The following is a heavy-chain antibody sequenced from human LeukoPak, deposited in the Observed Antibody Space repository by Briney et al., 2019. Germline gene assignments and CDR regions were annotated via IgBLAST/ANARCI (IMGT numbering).Heavy chain of an antibody. J-gene: IGHJ4*02. V-gene: IGHV4-38-2*01. D-gene: IGHD3-10*01. CDR2: IYYSGST. CDR1: GYSISSGYY. Sequence: PSETLSLTCVVSGYSISSGYYWGWIRQPPGKGLEWIGGIYYSGSTYYNPSLKSRVTISIDTSKNHFSLNLSSVTAADTAVYYCARGNLRGIIIRGFDYWGQGTLLTVSS. CDR3: ARGNLRGIIIRGFDY.